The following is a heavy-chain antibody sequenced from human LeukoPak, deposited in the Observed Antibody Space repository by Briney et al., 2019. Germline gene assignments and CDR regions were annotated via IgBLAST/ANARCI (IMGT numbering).Heavy chain of an antibody. CDR1: GFTLSTYA. J-gene: IGHJ6*02. Sequence: GGSLRLSCAASGFTLSTYAMSWVCQAPGKGLEWVSAVSGSGDSTYYADSVKGRFTVSRDNPKNTLYLQMNSLRAEDTAVYYCAKGQVGWYYFTMDVWGQGTTVTVSS. CDR2: VSGSGDST. CDR3: AKGQVGWYYFTMDV. V-gene: IGHV3-23*01. D-gene: IGHD6-19*01.